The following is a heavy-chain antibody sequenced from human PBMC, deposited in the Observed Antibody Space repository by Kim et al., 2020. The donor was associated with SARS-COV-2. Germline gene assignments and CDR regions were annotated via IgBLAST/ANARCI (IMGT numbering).Heavy chain of an antibody. J-gene: IGHJ3*02. V-gene: IGHV3-66*01. CDR2: IYTGGST. D-gene: IGHD3-10*01. CDR3: ARGYYGSGGIALDI. CDR1: GVTVSSNY. Sequence: GGSLRLSCAASGVTVSSNYMSWVRQAPGKGLEWVSVIYTGGSTYYADSVKGRFTISRDNSKNTLYLQMNSLRAEDTAVYYCARGYYGSGGIALDIWGQGTMVTVSS.